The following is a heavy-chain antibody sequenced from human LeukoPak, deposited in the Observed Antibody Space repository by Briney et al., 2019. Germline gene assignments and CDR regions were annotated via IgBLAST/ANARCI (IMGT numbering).Heavy chain of an antibody. J-gene: IGHJ6*03. CDR1: GFSFDDYA. CDR3: AREVLIDYQYYYMDV. Sequence: PGGSLRLSCAASGFSFDDYAMSWVRQAPGKGLEWVCVINWNGDSTDYADSVKGRFTISRDNTKNSLYLQTNSLRAEDTALYYCAREVLIDYQYYYMDVWGKGTTVTVSS. CDR2: INWNGDST. V-gene: IGHV3-20*04.